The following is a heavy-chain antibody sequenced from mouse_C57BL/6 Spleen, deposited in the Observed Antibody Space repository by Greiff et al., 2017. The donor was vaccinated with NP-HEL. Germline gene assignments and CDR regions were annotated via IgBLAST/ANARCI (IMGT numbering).Heavy chain of an antibody. J-gene: IGHJ4*01. CDR3: ARALYDGYYDYYAMDY. D-gene: IGHD2-3*01. CDR1: GFTFSDFY. V-gene: IGHV7-1*01. CDR2: SRNKANDYTT. Sequence: EVKLVESGGGLVQSGRSLRLSCATSGFTFSDFYMEWVRQAPGKGLEWIAASRNKANDYTTEYSASVKGRFIVSRDTSQSILYLQMNALRAEDTAIYYCARALYDGYYDYYAMDYWGQGTSVTVSS.